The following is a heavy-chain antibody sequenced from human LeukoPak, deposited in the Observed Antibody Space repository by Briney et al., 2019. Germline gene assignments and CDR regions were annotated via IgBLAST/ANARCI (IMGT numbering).Heavy chain of an antibody. D-gene: IGHD3-9*01. CDR2: INWNGGST. J-gene: IGHJ4*02. V-gene: IGHV3-20*04. CDR1: GFTFDDYG. Sequence: GGSLRLSCAASGFTFDDYGMSWVRQAPGKGLEWVAGINWNGGSTGYADSVKGRFTISRDNDKNSLYLQMNSLRAEGTALYYCARNYDILTEDDYWGQGTLVTVSS. CDR3: ARNYDILTEDDY.